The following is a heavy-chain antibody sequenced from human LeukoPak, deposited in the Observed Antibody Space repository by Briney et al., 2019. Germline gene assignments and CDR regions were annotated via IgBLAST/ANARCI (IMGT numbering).Heavy chain of an antibody. J-gene: IGHJ3*02. V-gene: IGHV4-59*08. CDR3: ARYDFGAFDI. Sequence: SETLSLTCTVSGGSISGYYWSWIRQPPGKGREWIGYLYHTGSTNYNPSLKSRVTISLDTSKNQFSLNLSSVTAADTAVYYCARYDFGAFDIWGQGTKVTVSS. D-gene: IGHD3/OR15-3a*01. CDR2: LYHTGST. CDR1: GGSISGYY.